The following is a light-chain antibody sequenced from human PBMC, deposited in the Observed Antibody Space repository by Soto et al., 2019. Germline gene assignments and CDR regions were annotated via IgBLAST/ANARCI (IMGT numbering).Light chain of an antibody. CDR2: DVN. V-gene: IGLV2-14*03. CDR3: SSHTTSGTHV. Sequence: QSALTQPASVSGSPGQSIAISCTGTSSDVGSSNYVSWYQQHPGKAPKLMIFDVNNRPSGVSDRFSGSKSGNTASLTISGLQAEDEADYYCSSHTTSGTHVFGTGTKVTVL. J-gene: IGLJ1*01. CDR1: SSDVGSSNY.